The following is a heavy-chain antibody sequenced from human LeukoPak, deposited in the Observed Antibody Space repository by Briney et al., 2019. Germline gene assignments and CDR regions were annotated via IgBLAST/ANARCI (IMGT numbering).Heavy chain of an antibody. D-gene: IGHD3-10*01. CDR3: ARVPITMVRGPTNDFDY. V-gene: IGHV1-2*02. Sequence: GASVKVSCKASGYTFTGYYMHWVRQAPGQGLEWMGWINPNSGGTNYAQKLQGRVTMTRDTSISTAYMELSRLRSDDTAVYYCARVPITMVRGPTNDFDYWGQGTLVTVSS. CDR2: INPNSGGT. J-gene: IGHJ4*02. CDR1: GYTFTGYY.